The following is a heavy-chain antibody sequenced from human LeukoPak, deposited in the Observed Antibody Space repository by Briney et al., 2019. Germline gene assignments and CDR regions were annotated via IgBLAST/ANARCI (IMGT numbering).Heavy chain of an antibody. D-gene: IGHD3-9*01. CDR1: GGSFSGYY. CDR2: INHSGST. CDR3: ARLTVLRYSLPRKDV. J-gene: IGHJ6*04. V-gene: IGHV4-34*01. Sequence: SETLSLTCAVYGGSFSGYYWSWIRQPPGKGLEWIGEINHSGSTNYNPSLKSRVTISVDTSKNQFSLKLSSVTAADTALYYCARLTVLRYSLPRKDVWGKGTTVTISS.